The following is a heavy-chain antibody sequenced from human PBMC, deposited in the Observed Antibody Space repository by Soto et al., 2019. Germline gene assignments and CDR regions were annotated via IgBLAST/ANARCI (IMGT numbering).Heavy chain of an antibody. CDR2: ISSSGSA. Sequence: PGGSLRLSCAASGFTFSDYFMTWIRQAPGRGLQWVSYISSSGSANYADSVKGRFTTSRDNSKNTLYLQMNSLRVEDTAVYYCAKDIVVVVAATHFDYWGQGTLVTVSS. D-gene: IGHD2-15*01. CDR3: AKDIVVVVAATHFDY. J-gene: IGHJ4*02. V-gene: IGHV3-11*03. CDR1: GFTFSDYF.